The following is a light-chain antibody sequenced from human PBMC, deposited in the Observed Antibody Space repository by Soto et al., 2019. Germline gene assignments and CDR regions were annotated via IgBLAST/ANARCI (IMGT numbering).Light chain of an antibody. CDR1: SSDVGGYNY. V-gene: IGLV2-11*01. CDR2: AVT. J-gene: IGLJ1*01. CDR3: CSYAGYYTHYV. Sequence: QSALTQPRSVSGSPGQSVTISCTGTSSDVGGYNYVSWYQQYPGKAPKVMIYAVTKRPSGVPDRISGSKSGNTASLTISGLQAEDEADYYCCSYAGYYTHYVFGTGNKVTV.